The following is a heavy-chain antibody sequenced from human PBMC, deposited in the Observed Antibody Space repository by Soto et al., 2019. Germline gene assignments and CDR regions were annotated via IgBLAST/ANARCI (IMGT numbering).Heavy chain of an antibody. CDR1: GFTFSSYG. D-gene: IGHD6-13*01. Sequence: QVQLVESGGGVVQPGRSLRLSCAASGFTFSSYGMHWVRQAPGKGLEWVAVISYDGSNKYYADSVKGRFTISRDNSKNTLYLQMNSLRAEDTAVYYCAKDGLAAAVSLYYYYYGMDVWGQGTTVTVSS. V-gene: IGHV3-30*18. J-gene: IGHJ6*02. CDR3: AKDGLAAAVSLYYYYYGMDV. CDR2: ISYDGSNK.